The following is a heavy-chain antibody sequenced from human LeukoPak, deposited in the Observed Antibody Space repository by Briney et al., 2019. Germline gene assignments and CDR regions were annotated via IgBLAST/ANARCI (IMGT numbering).Heavy chain of an antibody. CDR3: ARFRSGLGYWFDP. J-gene: IGHJ5*02. Sequence: PSETLSLTCTVSGGSISSYYWSWIRQPPGEGLEWSGEIYCSGSTNYTPSLKSRVTISVDTSKNQFSLKLSSVTAADTAVYYCARFRSGLGYWFDPWGQGTLVTVSS. CDR2: IYCSGST. D-gene: IGHD3-3*01. CDR1: GGSISSYY. V-gene: IGHV4-59*08.